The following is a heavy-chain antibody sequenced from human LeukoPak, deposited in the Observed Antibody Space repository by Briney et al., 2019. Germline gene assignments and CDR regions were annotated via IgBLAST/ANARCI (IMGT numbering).Heavy chain of an antibody. D-gene: IGHD3-16*01. CDR3: ARVLGGY. CDR2: INHSGST. J-gene: IGHJ4*02. Sequence: SETLSLTCAVYGGSFSGYYWSWIRQPPGKGLEWIGEINHSGSTNYNPSLKSRVTISVDTSKNQFSLKLSSVTAADTAVYYCARVLGGYWGQGTLVAVSS. V-gene: IGHV4-34*01. CDR1: GGSFSGYY.